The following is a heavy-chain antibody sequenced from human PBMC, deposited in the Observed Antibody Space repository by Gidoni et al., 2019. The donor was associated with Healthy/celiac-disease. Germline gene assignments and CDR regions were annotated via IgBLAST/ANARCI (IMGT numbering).Heavy chain of an antibody. CDR1: GGTFSSYA. D-gene: IGHD3-3*01. Sequence: QVQLVQSGAEVKKPGSPVKVSCKASGGTFSSYAISWVRQAPGQGLEWMGRIIPILGIANYAQKFQGRVMITADKSTSTAYMELSSLRSEDTAVYYCARLRFLEWLHNYYYYGMDVWGQGTTVTVSS. V-gene: IGHV1-69*04. CDR2: IIPILGIA. J-gene: IGHJ6*02. CDR3: ARLRFLEWLHNYYYYGMDV.